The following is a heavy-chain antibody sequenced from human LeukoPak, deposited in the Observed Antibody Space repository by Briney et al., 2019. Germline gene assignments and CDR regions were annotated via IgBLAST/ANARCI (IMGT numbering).Heavy chain of an antibody. Sequence: SETMSLTCTVSGVSINSYYWTWIRQPPGQGLEWIGYIYNSGRTQYNPSLMRRVTISLDRANNQFSLRLSSVTAADTAVYYCAGAKWELQPIGYWGQGTLIIVSS. V-gene: IGHV4-59*01. J-gene: IGHJ4*02. CDR2: IYNSGRT. CDR1: GVSINSYY. CDR3: AGAKWELQPIGY. D-gene: IGHD1-26*01.